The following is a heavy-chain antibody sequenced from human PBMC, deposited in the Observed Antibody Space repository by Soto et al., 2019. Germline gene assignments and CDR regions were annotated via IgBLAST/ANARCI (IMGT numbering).Heavy chain of an antibody. Sequence: GGSLRLSCAASGFTFRSYAMHWVRQAPGKGLEWVAVISHDGSVTYYSESVKGRFTMSRDNSKETLFLQMSSLRSEDTAIYYCAKDEYWESHFYYYMDVWGKGTTVTVSS. CDR1: GFTFRSYA. V-gene: IGHV3-30*15. D-gene: IGHD1-26*01. J-gene: IGHJ6*03. CDR2: ISHDGSVT. CDR3: AKDEYWESHFYYYMDV.